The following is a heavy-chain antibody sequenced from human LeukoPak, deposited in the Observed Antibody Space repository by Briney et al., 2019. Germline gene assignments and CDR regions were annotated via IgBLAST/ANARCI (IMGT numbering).Heavy chain of an antibody. CDR1: GGSISSGGYY. V-gene: IGHV4-31*03. J-gene: IGHJ3*01. Sequence: SQTLSLTCTVSGGSISSGGYYWSWIRQHPGKGLEWIGYIYYSGSTYYNPSLKSRVTISVDTSKNQFSLKLSSVTAADTAVYYCARGDIVVVPAAIFVWGQGTMVTVSS. CDR3: ARGDIVVVPAAIFV. D-gene: IGHD2-2*01. CDR2: IYYSGST.